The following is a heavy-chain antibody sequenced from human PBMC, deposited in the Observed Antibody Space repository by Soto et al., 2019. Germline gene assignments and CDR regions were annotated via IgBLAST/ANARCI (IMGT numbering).Heavy chain of an antibody. Sequence: SETLSLTCTVSGGFVSSNYWIWIRQPPEKGLEWIGDISYSGSTNYNPTLKSRVTISLDTPKNQFSLKLSSVTAADTAVYYCAREITAAGRYFDFWGQGALVTACS. V-gene: IGHV4-59*02. CDR2: ISYSGST. J-gene: IGHJ4*02. D-gene: IGHD6-13*01. CDR3: AREITAAGRYFDF. CDR1: GGFVSSNY.